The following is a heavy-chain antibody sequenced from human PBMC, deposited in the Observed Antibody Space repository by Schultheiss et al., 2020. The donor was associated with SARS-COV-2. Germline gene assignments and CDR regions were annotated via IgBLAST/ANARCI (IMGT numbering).Heavy chain of an antibody. CDR3: ARDSQGDYYFDY. Sequence: GGSLRLSCAASGFTFSSYAMTWVRQAPGKGLEWVSAIAHDTGRTYYADSVKGRFTISRDNSKNTLYLQMNSLRAEDTAVYYCARDSQGDYYFDYWGQGTLVTVSS. D-gene: IGHD3-16*01. CDR1: GFTFSSYA. V-gene: IGHV3-23*01. CDR2: IAHDTGRT. J-gene: IGHJ4*02.